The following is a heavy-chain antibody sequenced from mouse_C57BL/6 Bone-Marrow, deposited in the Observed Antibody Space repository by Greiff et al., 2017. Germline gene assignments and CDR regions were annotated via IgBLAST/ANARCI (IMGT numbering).Heavy chain of an antibody. J-gene: IGHJ2*01. Sequence: QVQLQQSGAELARPGASVKLSCKASGYTFTSYGISWVKQRTGQGLEWIGEIYPTSGNTYYNEKFKGKATLTADKSSSTAYMELRSLTSEDSAVYFYARWAQATGYWGQGTTLTVSS. V-gene: IGHV1-81*01. CDR1: GYTFTSYG. D-gene: IGHD3-2*02. CDR3: ARWAQATGY. CDR2: IYPTSGNT.